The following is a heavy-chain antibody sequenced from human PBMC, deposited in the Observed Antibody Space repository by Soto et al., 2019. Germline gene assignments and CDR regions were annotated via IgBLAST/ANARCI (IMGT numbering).Heavy chain of an antibody. V-gene: IGHV3-15*01. CDR3: TTDLPLISSVTRLNDY. CDR2: IKSKTDGGTT. D-gene: IGHD4-17*01. Sequence: EVQLVESGGGLVKPGGSLRLSCAASGFTFSNAWMSWVRQAPGKGLEWVGRIKSKTDGGTTDYAAPVKGRSTIARDDSKNTPYLQMNSLKTDDTAVYYCTTDLPLISSVTRLNDYLGQGTLVTVSS. CDR1: GFTFSNAW. J-gene: IGHJ4*02.